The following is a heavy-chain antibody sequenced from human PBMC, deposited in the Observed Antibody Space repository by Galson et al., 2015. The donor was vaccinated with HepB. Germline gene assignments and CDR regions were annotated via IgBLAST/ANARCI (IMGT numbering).Heavy chain of an antibody. Sequence: SLRLSCAASGFTFSSYGMHWVRQAPGKGLEWVAFIRYDGSNKYYADSVKGRFTISRDNSKNTLYLQMNSLRAENTAVYYCAKDRDAPGEFDYWGQGTLVTVSS. V-gene: IGHV3-30*02. CDR1: GFTFSSYG. CDR3: AKDRDAPGEFDY. J-gene: IGHJ4*02. D-gene: IGHD3-10*01. CDR2: IRYDGSNK.